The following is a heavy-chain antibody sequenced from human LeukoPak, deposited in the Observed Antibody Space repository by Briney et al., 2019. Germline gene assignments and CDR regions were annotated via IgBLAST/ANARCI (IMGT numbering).Heavy chain of an antibody. CDR3: ASLYDSSAHGAFDI. CDR2: IYPGDSDT. J-gene: IGHJ3*02. CDR1: EYSFTSYW. V-gene: IGHV5-51*01. Sequence: GESLQISCKGSEYSFTSYWIGWVRQMPGKGVEWMGIIYPGDSDTRYSPSFQSQVTISADKSISTAYLQWSSLKASDIAMYYCASLYDSSAHGAFDIWGQGTMVTVSS. D-gene: IGHD3-22*01.